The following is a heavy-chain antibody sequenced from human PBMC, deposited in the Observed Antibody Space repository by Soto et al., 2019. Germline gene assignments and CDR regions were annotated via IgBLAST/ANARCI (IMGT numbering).Heavy chain of an antibody. CDR1: GGTFSSYA. V-gene: IGHV1-69*13. Sequence: SVKVSCKASGGTFSSYAISWVRQAPGQGLEWMGGIIPIFGTANYAQKFQGRVTITADESTSTAYMELSSLRSEDTAVYYCARSRYCSSTSCYIGWFDPWGQGTLVTV. J-gene: IGHJ5*02. CDR2: IIPIFGTA. D-gene: IGHD2-2*02. CDR3: ARSRYCSSTSCYIGWFDP.